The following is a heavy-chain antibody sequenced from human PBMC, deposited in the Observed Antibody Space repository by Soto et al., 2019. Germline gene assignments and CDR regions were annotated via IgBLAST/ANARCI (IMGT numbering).Heavy chain of an antibody. CDR3: ARDLAAAGPFEC. D-gene: IGHD6-13*01. Sequence: QVQLVQSGAEVKKPGASVKVSCKASGYTFTNYSFSWVRQAPGQGLEWMGWISAYNGKTNYPQKLQGRVTMTTDTSTSKASLEVRSLRSDGTAVYYCARDLAAAGPFECWGQGTVVTVPS. J-gene: IGHJ4*02. CDR2: ISAYNGKT. CDR1: GYTFTNYS. V-gene: IGHV1-18*01.